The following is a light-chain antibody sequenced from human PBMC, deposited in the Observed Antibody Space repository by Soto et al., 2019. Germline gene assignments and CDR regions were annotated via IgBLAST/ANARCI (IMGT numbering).Light chain of an antibody. J-gene: IGKJ4*01. CDR2: AAA. Sequence: DIQLTQSPSFLSASVGDRVTITCRASQGIGSNLAWYQKKPGKAPKLLIYAAATLEGGVPPRFSGSGSGTEFTLTISTLQPEDFATYYCQQLNTDLLTFGGGTKVEI. V-gene: IGKV1-9*01. CDR1: QGIGSN. CDR3: QQLNTDLLT.